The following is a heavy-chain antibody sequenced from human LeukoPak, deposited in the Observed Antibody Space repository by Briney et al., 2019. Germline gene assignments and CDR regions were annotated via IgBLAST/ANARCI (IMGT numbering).Heavy chain of an antibody. D-gene: IGHD3-22*01. Sequence: QPGGSLRLSCAASGFTFSSYGMSWVRQAPGKGLEWVSTISGSGGSTYYADSVKGRFTISRDNSKNTLYLQMNSLRAEDTALYYCAKSNYYDTSGSFDYWGQGTLVTVSS. J-gene: IGHJ4*02. CDR2: ISGSGGST. CDR3: AKSNYYDTSGSFDY. CDR1: GFTFSSYG. V-gene: IGHV3-23*01.